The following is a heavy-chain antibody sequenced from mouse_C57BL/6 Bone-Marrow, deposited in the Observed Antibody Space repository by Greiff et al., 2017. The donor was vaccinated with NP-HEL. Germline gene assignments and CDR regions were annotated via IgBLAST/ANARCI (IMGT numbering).Heavy chain of an antibody. CDR2: IWRGGST. Sequence: QVQLLQSGPGLVQPSQSLSITCTVSGFSLTRYGVHWVRQSPGKGLEWLGVIWRGGSTDYNAAFMSRLSTTKDNSKSQVFFKMNSLQADDTAIYYCAKKGHYSNFYAMDYWGQGTSVTVSS. V-gene: IGHV2-5*01. CDR1: GFSLTRYG. J-gene: IGHJ4*01. D-gene: IGHD2-5*01. CDR3: AKKGHYSNFYAMDY.